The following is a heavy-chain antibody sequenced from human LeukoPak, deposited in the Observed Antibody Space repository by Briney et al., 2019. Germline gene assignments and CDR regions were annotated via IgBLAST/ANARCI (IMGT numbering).Heavy chain of an antibody. CDR2: ISSSSSYI. J-gene: IGHJ4*02. CDR1: GFTFSSYS. V-gene: IGHV3-21*01. CDR3: ASNNLRDWYYFDY. D-gene: IGHD3-9*01. Sequence: GGSLRLSCAASGFTFSSYSMNWVRQAPGKGLEWVSSISSSSSYIYYADSVKGRFTISRDNAKNSLYLQMNSLRAEDTAVYYCASNNLRDWYYFDYWGQGTLVTVSS.